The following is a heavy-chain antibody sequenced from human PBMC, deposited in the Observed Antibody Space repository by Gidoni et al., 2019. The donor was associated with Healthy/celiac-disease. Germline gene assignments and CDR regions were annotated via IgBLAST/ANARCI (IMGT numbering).Heavy chain of an antibody. Sequence: EVQLLESGGGLVQPGGSLRLSCAASGFTFSSYAMSWVRQAPGKGLEWVSAISGSGGSTYYADAVKGRFTISRDNSKNTLYLQMNSLRAEDTAVYYCAKDMQRFGVCYNWGQGTLVTVSS. CDR3: AKDMQRFGVCYN. CDR1: GFTFSSYA. V-gene: IGHV3-23*01. J-gene: IGHJ4*02. CDR2: ISGSGGST. D-gene: IGHD2-8*01.